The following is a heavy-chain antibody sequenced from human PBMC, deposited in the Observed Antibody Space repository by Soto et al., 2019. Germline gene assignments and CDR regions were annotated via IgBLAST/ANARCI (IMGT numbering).Heavy chain of an antibody. D-gene: IGHD6-19*01. CDR2: IYYSGST. CDR1: GGSISTSSYY. V-gene: IGHV4-39*01. CDR3: ARTSLSGWYGIWWFVP. Sequence: ETLSLTCTVSGGSISTSSYYWGWIRQPPGKGLEWIGSIYYSGSTYYNTSLKSRVTISVDTSTNQFSLKLSSVTAADTAVYYCARTSLSGWYGIWWFVPWGQGTLVTVSS. J-gene: IGHJ5*02.